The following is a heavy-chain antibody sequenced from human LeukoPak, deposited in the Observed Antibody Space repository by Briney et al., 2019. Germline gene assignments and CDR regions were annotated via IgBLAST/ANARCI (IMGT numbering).Heavy chain of an antibody. D-gene: IGHD6-13*01. CDR1: GGSVSSGSYY. Sequence: PSETLSLTCTVSGGSVSSGSYYWSWIRQPPGKGLEWIGYIYYSGSTNYNPSLKSRVTISVDTSKNQFSLKLSSVTAADTAVYYCARVGGGIAAAGALDYWGQGTLVTASS. V-gene: IGHV4-61*01. J-gene: IGHJ4*02. CDR2: IYYSGST. CDR3: ARVGGGIAAAGALDY.